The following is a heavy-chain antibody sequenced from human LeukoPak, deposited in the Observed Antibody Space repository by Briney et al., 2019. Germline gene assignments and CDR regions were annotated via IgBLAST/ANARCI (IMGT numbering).Heavy chain of an antibody. CDR2: IYYSGST. V-gene: IGHV4-59*12. CDR1: GGSISSYY. CDR3: AKIGGSFYFYYYMDV. D-gene: IGHD1-26*01. J-gene: IGHJ6*03. Sequence: SETLSLTCTVSGGSISSYYWSWIRQPPGKGLEWIGYIYYSGSTNYNPSLKSRVTISVDTSKNQFSLRLSSVTAADTAVYYCAKIGGSFYFYYYMDVWGKGTTVTVSS.